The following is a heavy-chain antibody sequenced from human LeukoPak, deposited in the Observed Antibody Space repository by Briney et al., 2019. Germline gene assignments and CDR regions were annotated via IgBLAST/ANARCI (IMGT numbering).Heavy chain of an antibody. V-gene: IGHV2-5*02. CDR2: IYWDADK. CDR1: GFSLSTTGVG. CDR3: AHFIDYRGCFDP. D-gene: IGHD4/OR15-4a*01. J-gene: IGHJ5*02. Sequence: SGPTLVNPTQTLTLSCTFSGFSLSTTGVGVGWIRQPPRKALEWLALIYWDADKRYSPSLKSRLTITKDTSKNHVVLTMTNMDPVDTATYYCAHFIDYRGCFDPWGQGTLVTVSS.